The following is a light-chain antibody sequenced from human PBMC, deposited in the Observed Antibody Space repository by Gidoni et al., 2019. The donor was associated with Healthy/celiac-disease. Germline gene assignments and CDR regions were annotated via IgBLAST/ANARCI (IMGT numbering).Light chain of an antibody. CDR3: QQYNNWPRRT. V-gene: IGKV3-15*01. J-gene: IGKJ1*01. Sequence: EIVMTPSPATLSVSPGERATLSCRASQSVSSNLAWYQQKPGQAPRLLIYGASTRATGIPARFSGSGSGTEFTLTISSLQSEDFAVYYCQQYNNWPRRTFGQGTKVEIK. CDR2: GAS. CDR1: QSVSSN.